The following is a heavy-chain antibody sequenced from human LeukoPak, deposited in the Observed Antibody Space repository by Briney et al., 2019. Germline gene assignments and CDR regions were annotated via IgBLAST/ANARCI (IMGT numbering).Heavy chain of an antibody. J-gene: IGHJ4*02. V-gene: IGHV3-21*01. Sequence: GGSLRLSCAASGFTFSSYSMNWVRQAPGKGLEWVSSISSSSSYIYYADSVKGRFTISRDNAKNSLYLQMNSLRAEDTAVYYCAKAGIVGATIDGDYFDYWGQGTLVTVPS. CDR3: AKAGIVGATIDGDYFDY. CDR1: GFTFSSYS. D-gene: IGHD1-26*01. CDR2: ISSSSSYI.